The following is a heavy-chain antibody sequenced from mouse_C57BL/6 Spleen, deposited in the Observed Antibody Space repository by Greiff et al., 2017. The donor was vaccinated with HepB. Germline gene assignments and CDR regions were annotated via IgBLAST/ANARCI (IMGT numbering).Heavy chain of an antibody. D-gene: IGHD1-1*01. CDR2: FHPYNDDT. Sequence: QVHVKQSGAELVKPGASVKMSCKASGYTFTTYPIEWMKQNHGKSLEWIGNFHPYNDDTKYNEKFKGKATLTVEKSSSTVYLELSRLTSDDSAVYYCARSHYYGSSYWYFDVWGTGTTVTVSS. CDR3: ARSHYYGSSYWYFDV. V-gene: IGHV1-47*01. J-gene: IGHJ1*03. CDR1: GYTFTTYP.